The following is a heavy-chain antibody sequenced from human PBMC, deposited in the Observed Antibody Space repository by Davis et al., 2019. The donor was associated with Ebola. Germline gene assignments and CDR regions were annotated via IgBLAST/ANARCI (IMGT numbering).Heavy chain of an antibody. V-gene: IGHV3-13*01. D-gene: IGHD1-1*01. CDR3: ATQPSTNYFDY. J-gene: IGHJ4*02. CDR1: GFTFSSYD. Sequence: GESLKISCAASGFTFSSYDMHWVRQATGKGLEWVSAIGTAGDTYYPGSVKGRFTISRDNAKNSLYLQMNSLRAEDTAVYYCATQPSTNYFDYWGQGTLVTVSS. CDR2: IGTAGDT.